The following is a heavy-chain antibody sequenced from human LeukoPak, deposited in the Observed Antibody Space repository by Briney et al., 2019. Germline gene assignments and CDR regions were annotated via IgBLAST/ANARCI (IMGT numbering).Heavy chain of an antibody. J-gene: IGHJ6*03. CDR1: GGTFSSYA. V-gene: IGHV1-69*13. Sequence: GASVKVSCKASGGTFSSYAISWVRQAPGQGLEWMGGIIPIFGTANYAQKFQGRVTITADESTSTAYMELSSLRSEDTAVYYCARGGGYYDYYYYMDVWGKGTTVTVSS. CDR2: IIPIFGTA. CDR3: ARGGGYYDYYYYMDV.